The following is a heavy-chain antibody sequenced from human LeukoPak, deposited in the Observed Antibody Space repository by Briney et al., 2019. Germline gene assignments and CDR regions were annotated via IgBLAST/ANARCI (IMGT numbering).Heavy chain of an antibody. V-gene: IGHV3-21*01. Sequence: GGSPRLSCTASEFTFGSYGVTWVRQAPGKGLEWVSFISTSSTYIYYADSVKGRFTMSRDNAKNSLDLQMDSLRVEDTAVYYCATAGGYDDSNWFDPWGQGTLSPSPQ. J-gene: IGHJ5*02. CDR2: ISTSSTYI. CDR1: EFTFGSYG. D-gene: IGHD3-16*01. CDR3: ATAGGYDDSNWFDP.